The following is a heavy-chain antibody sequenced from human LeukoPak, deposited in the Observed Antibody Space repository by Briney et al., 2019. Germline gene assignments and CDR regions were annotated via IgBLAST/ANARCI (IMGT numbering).Heavy chain of an antibody. CDR3: ADLYCSCSSCYIDY. Sequence: LSLTCTXSGXSVSSGSHYWSWIRQPPGKGLEWIGYISYSGSTNYNPSLKSRVTISAVTSKNQFSLKLSSVTAADTAVYYCADLYCSCSSCYIDYGGQGTLVTVSS. CDR1: GXSVSSGSHY. D-gene: IGHD2-15*01. CDR2: ISYSGST. J-gene: IGHJ4*02. V-gene: IGHV4-61*01.